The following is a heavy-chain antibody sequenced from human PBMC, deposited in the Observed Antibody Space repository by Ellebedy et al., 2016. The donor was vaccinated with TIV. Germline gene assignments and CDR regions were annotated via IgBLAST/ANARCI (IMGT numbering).Heavy chain of an antibody. Sequence: AASVKVSCKASGGTFSSYAISWVRQAPGQGLEWMGRIIPILGIANYAQKFQGRVTITADKSTSTAYMELSSLRSEDTAVYYCARGSKTGYYFDYWGQGTLVTVSS. J-gene: IGHJ4*02. D-gene: IGHD3-9*01. CDR1: GGTFSSYA. V-gene: IGHV1-69*04. CDR3: ARGSKTGYYFDY. CDR2: IIPILGIA.